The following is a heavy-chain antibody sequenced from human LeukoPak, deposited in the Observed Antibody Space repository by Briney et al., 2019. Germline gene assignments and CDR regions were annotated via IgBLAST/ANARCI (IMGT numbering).Heavy chain of an antibody. CDR1: GFTFSSYS. Sequence: GGSLRLSCAASGFTFSSYSMNWVRQAPGKGLEWVSSSSRSSSYIYYAYSVKGRFTISRDNAKNSLYLQMNSLRVEDTAVYYCATSAFDYWGQGTLVTVSS. CDR2: SSRSSSYI. CDR3: ATSAFDY. J-gene: IGHJ4*02. V-gene: IGHV3-21*01.